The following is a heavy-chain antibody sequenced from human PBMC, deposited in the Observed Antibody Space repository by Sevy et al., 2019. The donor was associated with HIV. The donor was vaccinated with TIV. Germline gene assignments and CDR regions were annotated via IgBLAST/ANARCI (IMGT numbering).Heavy chain of an antibody. D-gene: IGHD6-19*01. J-gene: IGHJ4*02. V-gene: IGHV3-23*01. Sequence: GGCLRLSCAASGFSVSSNYMSWVRQAPGKGPEWVSPISGTGSITYYADSVRGRFSISRDNSNNILYLQMNSLRAEDTAVYFCAKARHNTGWFPDYWGQGTQVTVSS. CDR2: ISGTGSIT. CDR3: AKARHNTGWFPDY. CDR1: GFSVSSNY.